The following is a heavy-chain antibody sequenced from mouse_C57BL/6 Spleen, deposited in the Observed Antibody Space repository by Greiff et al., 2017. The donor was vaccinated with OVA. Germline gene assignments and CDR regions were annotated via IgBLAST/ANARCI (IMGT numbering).Heavy chain of an antibody. J-gene: IGHJ2*01. CDR1: GYTFTDYN. D-gene: IGHD4-1*01. V-gene: IGHV1-18*01. Sequence: EVKLVESGPELVKPGASVKIPCKASGYTFTDYNMDWVKQSHGKSLEWIGDINPNNGGTIYNQKFKGKATLTVDKSSSTAYMELRSLTSEDTAVYYCARKGLGRLDYWGQGTTLTVSS. CDR3: ARKGLGRLDY. CDR2: INPNNGGT.